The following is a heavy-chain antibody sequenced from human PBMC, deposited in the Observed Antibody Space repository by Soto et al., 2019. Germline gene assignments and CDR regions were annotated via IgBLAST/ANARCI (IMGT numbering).Heavy chain of an antibody. J-gene: IGHJ3*02. CDR2: IYYSGCT. D-gene: IGHD2-21*02. CDR3: ARHGEEVVVTAPPHDAFDI. V-gene: IGHV4-39*01. CDR1: GGSISSSSYY. Sequence: SETLSLTCTVFGGSISSSSYYWGWIRQPPGKGLEWIGSIYYSGCTYYNPSLKSRATISVDTSKNQFSLKLSSVTAADTAVYYCARHGEEVVVTAPPHDAFDIWGQGTMVNVSS.